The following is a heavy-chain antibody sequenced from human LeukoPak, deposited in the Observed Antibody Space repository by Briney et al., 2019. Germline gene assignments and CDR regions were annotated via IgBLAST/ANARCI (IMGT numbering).Heavy chain of an antibody. J-gene: IGHJ4*02. CDR3: ARPVQEWPLDY. CDR1: GFTFSSFW. Sequence: GGSLRLSCAASGFTFSSFWMSWGRQAPGGGGEWVATIKQDESEKYYVDSVKGRFTISRDNAKNSLYLQMNSLRAEDTAVYYCARPVQEWPLDYWGQGTLVTVSS. CDR2: IKQDESEK. D-gene: IGHD1-1*01. V-gene: IGHV3-7*01.